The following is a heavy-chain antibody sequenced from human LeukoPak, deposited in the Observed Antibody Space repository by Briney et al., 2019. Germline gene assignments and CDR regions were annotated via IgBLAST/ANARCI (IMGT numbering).Heavy chain of an antibody. Sequence: SGPALVKPTQTLTLTCTFSGFSLTTSKMCVNWIRQPPGKALEWLARIDWDDDKYYSTSLKTRLTISKDTSKNQVVLTMTNMDPVDTATYYCARKSSGSYFDYWGQGTLVTVSS. CDR3: ARKSSGSYFDY. D-gene: IGHD1-26*01. CDR1: GFSLTTSKMC. CDR2: IDWDDDK. J-gene: IGHJ4*02. V-gene: IGHV2-70*11.